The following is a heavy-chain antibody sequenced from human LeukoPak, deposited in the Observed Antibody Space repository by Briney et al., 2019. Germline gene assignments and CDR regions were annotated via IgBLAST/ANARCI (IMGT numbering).Heavy chain of an antibody. V-gene: IGHV4-34*01. CDR2: ISHSGST. CDR1: GGSFSDYF. D-gene: IGHD3-22*01. J-gene: IGHJ4*02. Sequence: SETLSLTCAVYGGSFSDYFWSWIRQPPGKGLEWIGEISHSGSTTYNPSLRSRVTISGDTSKKQFSLKLSSVTAADTAVYYSVTYYYGSSAPKRNYWGQGILVTVSS. CDR3: VTYYYGSSAPKRNY.